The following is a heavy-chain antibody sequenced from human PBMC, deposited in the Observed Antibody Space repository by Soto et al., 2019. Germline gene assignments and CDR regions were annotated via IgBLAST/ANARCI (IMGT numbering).Heavy chain of an antibody. J-gene: IGHJ4*02. CDR2: IYYSGST. D-gene: IGHD3-10*01. Sequence: SETLSVTCTVAGGYISSYYWSWIRQPPGKGLEWIGYIYYSGSTYYNPSLKSRVTISVDTSKNQFSLKLSSVTAADTAVYYCARDSGEYLDYWGQGTLVTVSS. V-gene: IGHV4-59*12. CDR1: GGYISSYY. CDR3: ARDSGEYLDY.